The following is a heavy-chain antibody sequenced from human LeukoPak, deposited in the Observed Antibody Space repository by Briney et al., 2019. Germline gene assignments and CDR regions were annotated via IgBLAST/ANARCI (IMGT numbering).Heavy chain of an antibody. CDR2: ISCDSGNK. V-gene: IGHV3-9*01. CDR3: AKDSDCSSTSCSNNYFDF. D-gene: IGHD2-2*01. CDR1: GFTFDDYA. J-gene: IGHJ4*02. Sequence: GGSLRLSCAASGFTFDDYAMHWVRQAPGKGLEWVSGISCDSGNKYYADSVKGRFTISRDNSKNTLYLQMNSLRAEDTALYYCAKDSDCSSTSCSNNYFDFWGQGTMVTVSS.